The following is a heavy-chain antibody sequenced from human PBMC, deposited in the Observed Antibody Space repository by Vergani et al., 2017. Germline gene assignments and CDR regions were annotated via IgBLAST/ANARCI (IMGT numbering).Heavy chain of an antibody. Sequence: QVQLQESGPGLVKPSETLSLTCAVSGYSINSDFYWGWIRQPPGKGLEWIATIYPSGNTYYNPSLNSRLTMSVDTSKNQFSLKLNSMTAADTAVYYCARGSRAEGGSGPDKWGQGTLVTVSS. J-gene: IGHJ4*02. V-gene: IGHV4-38-2*01. D-gene: IGHD6-13*01. CDR1: GYSINSDFY. CDR3: ARGSRAEGGSGPDK. CDR2: IYPSGNT.